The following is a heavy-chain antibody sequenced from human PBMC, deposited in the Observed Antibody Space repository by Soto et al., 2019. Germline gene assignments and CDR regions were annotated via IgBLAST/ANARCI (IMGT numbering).Heavy chain of an antibody. Sequence: LRLSCAASGFTFSSYGMHLVRQAPGKGLEWVAVIWYDGSNKYYADSVKGRFTISRDNSKNTLYLQMNSLRAEDTAVYYCARDGYGSGSYYIDYWGQGTLVTVSS. V-gene: IGHV3-33*01. J-gene: IGHJ4*02. CDR3: ARDGYGSGSYYIDY. CDR2: IWYDGSNK. D-gene: IGHD3-10*01. CDR1: GFTFSSYG.